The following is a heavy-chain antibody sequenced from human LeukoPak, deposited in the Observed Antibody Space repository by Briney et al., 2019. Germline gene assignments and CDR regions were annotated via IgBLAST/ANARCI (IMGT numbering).Heavy chain of an antibody. CDR2: INPSSGST. J-gene: IGHJ1*01. Sequence: ASVKVSCKASGYTFTSYYMHWVRQAPGQGLEWMGMINPSSGSTSYAQKFQGRVTMTRDTSTSTVYMELSGLRSEDTAVYYCARDEVVVPAAPGGAEYFQHWGQGTLVTVSS. CDR3: ARDEVVVPAAPGGAEYFQH. CDR1: GYTFTSYY. V-gene: IGHV1-46*01. D-gene: IGHD2-2*01.